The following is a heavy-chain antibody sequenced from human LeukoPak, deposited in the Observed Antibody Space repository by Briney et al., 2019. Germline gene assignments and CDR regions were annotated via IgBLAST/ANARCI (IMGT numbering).Heavy chain of an antibody. Sequence: ASVKVSCKASGGTFSSYAISWVRQAPGQGLEWMGWISAYNGNTNYAQKLQGRVTMTTDTSTSTAYMELRSLRSDDTAVYYCARAPRSGHAFDIWGQGTMVTVSS. J-gene: IGHJ3*02. CDR1: GGTFSSYA. V-gene: IGHV1-18*01. CDR3: ARAPRSGHAFDI. CDR2: ISAYNGNT.